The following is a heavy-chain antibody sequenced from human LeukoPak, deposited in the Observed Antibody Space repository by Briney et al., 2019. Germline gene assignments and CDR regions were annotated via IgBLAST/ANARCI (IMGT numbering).Heavy chain of an antibody. CDR3: ARDSFHYYGMAV. CDR2: VSNTERTT. J-gene: IGHJ6*02. Sequence: GGSLNLFCVASGFSFSSQEMSWVRQAPGKGLEWVSYVSNTERTTRYADAVKGRFTISRDNAKNSLYLQMNSLRAEDTAVYYCARDSFHYYGMAVWGQGTTVTVSS. CDR1: GFSFSSQE. V-gene: IGHV3-48*03.